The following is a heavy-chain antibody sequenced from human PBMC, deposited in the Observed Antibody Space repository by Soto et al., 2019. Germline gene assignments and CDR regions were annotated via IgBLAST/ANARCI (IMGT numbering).Heavy chain of an antibody. D-gene: IGHD3-3*01. CDR1: GYTFTGYY. J-gene: IGHJ5*02. V-gene: IGHV1-2*02. CDR2: INPNSGGT. CDR3: ARDMDHYDFWSGYYHPNWFDP. Sequence: ASVKVSCKASGYTFTGYYMHWVRQAPGQGLEWMGWINPNSGGTNYAQKFQGRVTMTRDTSISTAYMELSRLRSDDTAVYYCARDMDHYDFWSGYYHPNWFDPWGQGTLVTVSS.